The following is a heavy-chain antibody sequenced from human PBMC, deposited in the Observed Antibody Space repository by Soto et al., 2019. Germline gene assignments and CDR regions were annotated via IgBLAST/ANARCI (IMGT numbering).Heavy chain of an antibody. J-gene: IGHJ4*02. V-gene: IGHV3-21*04. CDR1: GFTFSSYS. CDR2: ISSSSSYI. Sequence: RLSCAASGFTFSSYSMNWVRQAPGKGLEWVSSISSSSSYIYYADSVKGRFTISRDNAKNSLYLQMNSLRAEDTAVYYCARDHHRYSGYDYVDYWGQGTLVTVSS. CDR3: ARDHHRYSGYDYVDY. D-gene: IGHD5-12*01.